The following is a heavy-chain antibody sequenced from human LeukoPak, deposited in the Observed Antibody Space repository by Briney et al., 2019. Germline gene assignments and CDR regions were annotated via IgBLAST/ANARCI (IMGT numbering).Heavy chain of an antibody. Sequence: GASVKVSCKASGGSFSNYAIGWVRQAPGQGPEWMRGIIPVFGTPHYAQRFQGRFTITADESTSTAYMELSSLRSEDTAVYYCARIRRFLELSDAFDIWGQGTMVTVSS. CDR3: ARIRRFLELSDAFDI. CDR1: GGSFSNYA. V-gene: IGHV1-69*13. D-gene: IGHD3-3*01. CDR2: IIPVFGTP. J-gene: IGHJ3*02.